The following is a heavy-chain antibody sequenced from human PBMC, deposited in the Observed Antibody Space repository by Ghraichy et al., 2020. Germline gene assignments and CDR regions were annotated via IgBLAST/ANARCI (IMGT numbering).Heavy chain of an antibody. CDR2: INHSGST. CDR1: GGSFSGSY. V-gene: IGHV4-34*01. D-gene: IGHD5-18*01. CDR3: ARGPRGYSYGLYYYYGMDV. Sequence: SETLSLTCAVYGGSFSGSYWSWIRQPPGKGLEWIGEINHSGSTNYNPSLKSRVTISVDTSKNQFSLKLSSVTAADTAVYYCARGPRGYSYGLYYYYGMDVWGQGTTVTVSS. J-gene: IGHJ6*02.